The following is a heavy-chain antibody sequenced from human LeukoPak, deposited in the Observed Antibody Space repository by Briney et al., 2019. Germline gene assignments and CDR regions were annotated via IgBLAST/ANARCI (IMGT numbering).Heavy chain of an antibody. CDR3: ARDLGPWYSSTWGYDY. D-gene: IGHD6-13*01. Sequence: SETLSLTCVVFGDPMNNEWWSWVRQPPGKGLEWIGEIFHSGSTNYNPSLKSRVTISVDTSKNQFSLKLSSVTAADTAIYYCARDLGPWYSSTWGYDYWGQGSLVTVSS. CDR2: IFHSGST. J-gene: IGHJ4*02. CDR1: GDPMNNEW. V-gene: IGHV4-4*02.